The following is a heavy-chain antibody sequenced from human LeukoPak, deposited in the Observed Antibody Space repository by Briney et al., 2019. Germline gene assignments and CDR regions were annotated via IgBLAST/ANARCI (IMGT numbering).Heavy chain of an antibody. J-gene: IGHJ4*02. V-gene: IGHV7-4-1*01. Sequence: GASVKVSCKASGYIFSDYYMHWVRQAPGQGLEWMGWINTNTGNPTYAQGFTGRFVFSLDTSVSTAYLQICSLKAEDTVVYYCARDRITMVRGVSPSLGYWGQGTLVTVSS. D-gene: IGHD3-10*01. CDR3: ARDRITMVRGVSPSLGY. CDR2: INTNTGNP. CDR1: GYIFSDYY.